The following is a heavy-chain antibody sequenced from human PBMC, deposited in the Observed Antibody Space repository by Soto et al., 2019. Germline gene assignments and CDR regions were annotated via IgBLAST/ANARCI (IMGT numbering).Heavy chain of an antibody. Sequence: GGSLRLSCAASGFTFDDSAIHWVRQAPGKGLEWVSGISWNSGSIGYVDSVKGRFTISRDNAKNSLYLQMNSLRAEDTAVYYCARSVGHSSSSYYWGQGTLVTVSS. D-gene: IGHD6-6*01. CDR2: ISWNSGSI. V-gene: IGHV3-9*01. CDR3: ARSVGHSSSSYY. CDR1: GFTFDDSA. J-gene: IGHJ4*02.